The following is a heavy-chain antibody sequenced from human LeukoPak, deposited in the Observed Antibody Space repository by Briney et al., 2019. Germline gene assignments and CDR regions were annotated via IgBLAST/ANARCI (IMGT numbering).Heavy chain of an antibody. D-gene: IGHD4-17*01. Sequence: ASVKVSCKAANFTLIYSDVTWVRQAPGQGLEWMGWVSKYTGNADYAPKFQGRVSMTTDTSTRTAYMELRGLRPDDTAVSFCAREDALSFGAYDCWGQGTLVTVS. V-gene: IGHV1-18*01. CDR2: VSKYTGNA. CDR1: NFTLIYSD. CDR3: AREDALSFGAYDC. J-gene: IGHJ4*02.